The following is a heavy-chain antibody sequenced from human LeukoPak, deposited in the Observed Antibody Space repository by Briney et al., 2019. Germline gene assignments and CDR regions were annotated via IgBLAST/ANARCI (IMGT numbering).Heavy chain of an antibody. CDR3: ARESSGNYYVGFDY. J-gene: IGHJ4*02. V-gene: IGHV3-48*03. Sequence: GGSLRLSCAASGFTVSSYEMNWVRQAPGKGLEWVSYISSSGSTIYYADSVKGRFTISRDSAKSSLYLQMSSLRAEDTAVYYCARESSGNYYVGFDYWGQGTLVAVSS. CDR1: GFTVSSYE. D-gene: IGHD1-26*01. CDR2: ISSSGSTI.